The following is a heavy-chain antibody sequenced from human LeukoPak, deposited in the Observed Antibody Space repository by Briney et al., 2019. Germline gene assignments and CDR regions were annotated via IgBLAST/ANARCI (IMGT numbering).Heavy chain of an antibody. Sequence: SETLSLTCAVYGGSFSGYYWSWIRQPPGKGLEWIGEINHSGSTNYNPSLKSRVTISVDTSKNQFSLKLSSVTAADTAVYYCATGHGYYDFWGGYYRQGNWFDPWGQGTLVTVSS. CDR3: ATGHGYYDFWGGYYRQGNWFDP. V-gene: IGHV4-34*01. D-gene: IGHD3-3*01. CDR2: INHSGST. J-gene: IGHJ5*02. CDR1: GGSFSGYY.